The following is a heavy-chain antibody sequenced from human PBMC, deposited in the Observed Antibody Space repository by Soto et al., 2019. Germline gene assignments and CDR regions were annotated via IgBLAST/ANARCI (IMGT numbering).Heavy chain of an antibody. CDR2: ISGSGGST. V-gene: IGHV3-23*01. J-gene: IGHJ2*01. CDR1: GFTFSSYA. Sequence: EVQLLESGGGLVQPGGSLRLSCAASGFTFSSYAMSWVRQAPGKGLEWVSAISGSGGSTYYADSVKGRFTISRDNSKKTLYMQMNSLRAEDAAVYYCAKDQAVAPDWYFDLWGRGTLVTVSS. D-gene: IGHD6-19*01. CDR3: AKDQAVAPDWYFDL.